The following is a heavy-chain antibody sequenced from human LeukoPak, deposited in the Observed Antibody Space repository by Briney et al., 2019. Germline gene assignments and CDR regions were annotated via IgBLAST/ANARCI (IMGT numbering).Heavy chain of an antibody. CDR2: ISSSSSYI. Sequence: PGGSLRLSCAASGFTFSSYWMTWVRQVPGKGLEWVSFISSSSSYIYYADSVKGRFTISRDNAKNSLYLQMNSLRAEDTAVYYCASGAPHYGSGSYYKYWGQGTLVTVSS. CDR1: GFTFSSYW. CDR3: ASGAPHYGSGSYYKY. D-gene: IGHD3-10*01. V-gene: IGHV3-21*01. J-gene: IGHJ4*02.